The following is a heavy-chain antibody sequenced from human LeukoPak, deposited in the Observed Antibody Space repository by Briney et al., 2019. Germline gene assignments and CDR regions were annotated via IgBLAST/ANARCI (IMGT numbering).Heavy chain of an antibody. V-gene: IGHV3-30*02. J-gene: IGHJ2*01. D-gene: IGHD6-13*01. CDR1: GFTFSSYG. CDR3: AKDGSSWSRLWYFDL. CDR2: IRYDGSNK. Sequence: GGSLRLSCAASGFTFSSYGMHWVRQAPGKGLEWVAFIRYDGSNKYYADSVKGRFTISRDNSKNTLYLQMNSLRAEDTAVYYCAKDGSSWSRLWYFDLWGRGTLVTVSS.